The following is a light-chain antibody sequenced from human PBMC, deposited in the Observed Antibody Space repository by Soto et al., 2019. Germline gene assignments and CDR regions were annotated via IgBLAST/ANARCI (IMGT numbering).Light chain of an antibody. CDR1: SSDVGGYNY. CDR2: DVS. J-gene: IGLJ2*01. CDR3: SSYTSSSTRVV. V-gene: IGLV2-14*01. Sequence: QSALTQPASVSGSPGQSITISCTGTSSDVGGYNYVSWYQQHPGKAPKLIIYDVSNRPSGVSNRFSGSKSGNTASLTISGLQAEDDADYYCSSYTSSSTRVVFGGGTKLTVL.